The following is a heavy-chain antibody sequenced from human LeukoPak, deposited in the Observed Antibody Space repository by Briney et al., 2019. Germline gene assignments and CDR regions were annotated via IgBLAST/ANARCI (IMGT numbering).Heavy chain of an antibody. Sequence: SETLSLTCAVYGGSFSGYYWSWIRQPPGKGLEWIGEINHSGSTNYNPSLKSRVTISVDTSKNQFSLKLSSVTAADTAVYHCAGDYPQRVQLGLDLGGQETLVRVS. J-gene: IGHJ5*02. V-gene: IGHV4-34*01. CDR1: GGSFSGYY. CDR3: AGDYPQRVQLGLDL. CDR2: INHSGST. D-gene: IGHD1-1*01.